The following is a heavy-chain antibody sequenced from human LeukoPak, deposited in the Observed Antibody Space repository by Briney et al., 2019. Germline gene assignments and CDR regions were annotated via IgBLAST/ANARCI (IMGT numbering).Heavy chain of an antibody. CDR2: ISSDGQTT. CDR3: AKGGSGWYLYYMDV. CDR1: GFTFSDFA. Sequence: GGSLRLSCAASGFTFSDFAMHWVRQAPGKALEYVSAISSDGQTTFYVHSVKGRVTISRDNSKNTLYLQMNSLRAEDTAVYYCAKGGSGWYLYYMDVWGKGTTVTVSS. D-gene: IGHD6-19*01. V-gene: IGHV3-64*04. J-gene: IGHJ6*03.